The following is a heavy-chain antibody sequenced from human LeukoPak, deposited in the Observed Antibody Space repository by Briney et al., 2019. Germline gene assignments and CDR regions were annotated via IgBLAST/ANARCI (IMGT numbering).Heavy chain of an antibody. Sequence: ASVKVSCKASGYTFTSYYMHWVRQAPGQGLEWMGIINPSGGSTSYAQKFQGRVTMTRDMSTSTVYMELSSLRSEDTAVYYCAKDLNLGIAVAGHFDYWGQGTLVTVSS. D-gene: IGHD6-19*01. V-gene: IGHV1-46*01. CDR2: INPSGGST. CDR1: GYTFTSYY. J-gene: IGHJ4*02. CDR3: AKDLNLGIAVAGHFDY.